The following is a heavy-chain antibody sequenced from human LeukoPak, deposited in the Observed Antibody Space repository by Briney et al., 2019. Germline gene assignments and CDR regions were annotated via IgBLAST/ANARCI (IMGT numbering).Heavy chain of an antibody. D-gene: IGHD6-13*01. CDR2: IIPIFGTA. CDR3: AREAAWAAAGSYFDY. V-gene: IGHV1-69*13. CDR1: GGTFSSYA. Sequence: ASVKVSCKASGGTFSSYAISWVRQAPGQGLEWMGGIIPIFGTANYAQKFQGRVTITADESTSTAYMELSSLRSEDTAVYYCAREAAWAAAGSYFDYWGQGTLVTVSS. J-gene: IGHJ4*02.